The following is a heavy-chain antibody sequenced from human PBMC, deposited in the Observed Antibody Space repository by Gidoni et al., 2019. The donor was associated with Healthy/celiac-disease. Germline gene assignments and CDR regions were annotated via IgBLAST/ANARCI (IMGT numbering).Heavy chain of an antibody. CDR2: IYYSGST. D-gene: IGHD1-26*01. CDR1: GGSISSYY. CDR3: ARDRIVGATTSAFDI. V-gene: IGHV4-59*01. Sequence: QVHLQESGPGLVKPSETLSLTCTVSGGSISSYYWGWIRQPPGKGLEWIGYIYYSGSTNYNPSLKSRVTISVYTSKNQFSLKLSSVTAADSAVYYCARDRIVGATTSAFDIWGQGTMVTVSS. J-gene: IGHJ3*02.